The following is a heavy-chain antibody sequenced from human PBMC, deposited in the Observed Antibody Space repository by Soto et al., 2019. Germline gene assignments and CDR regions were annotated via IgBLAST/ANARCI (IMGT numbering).Heavy chain of an antibody. V-gene: IGHV1-69*02. CDR2: ISPTVGIP. CDR1: GGTFSSYI. D-gene: IGHD1-26*01. Sequence: QVHLVQSGAEVKKPGSSVKVSCKASGGTFSSYIISWVRQAPGQGLEWMGRISPTVGIPNYAQKFQGRVTITADRSTSTAYMELSSLRYEDTAIYYGATLGSGSYDYWGHGTLVTVSS. CDR3: ATLGSGSYDY. J-gene: IGHJ4*01.